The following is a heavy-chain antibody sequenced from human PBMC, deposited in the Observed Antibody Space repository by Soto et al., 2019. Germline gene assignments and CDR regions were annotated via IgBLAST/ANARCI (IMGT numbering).Heavy chain of an antibody. D-gene: IGHD3-10*01. CDR3: ARDLWRLNYGMDV. Sequence: SETLSLTCTVSGGSISSYYWSWIRQPPGKGLEWIGYIYYSGSTNYNPSLKSRVTISVDTSKNQFSLKLSSVTAADTTVYYCARDLWRLNYGMDVWGQGTTVTVSS. CDR1: GGSISSYY. V-gene: IGHV4-59*01. J-gene: IGHJ6*02. CDR2: IYYSGST.